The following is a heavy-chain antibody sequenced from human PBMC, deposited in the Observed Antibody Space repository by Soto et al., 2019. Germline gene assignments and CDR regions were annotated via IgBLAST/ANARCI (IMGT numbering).Heavy chain of an antibody. CDR2: INAGNGNT. J-gene: IGHJ6*03. D-gene: IGHD2-2*01. CDR1: GYTFTSYA. V-gene: IGHV1-3*01. Sequence: QVQHVQSGAEVKKPGASVKVSCKASGYTFTSYAMHWVRQAPGQRLEWMGWINAGNGNTKYSQKFQGRVTITRDTSASTAYMELSSLRSEDTAVYYCARDRVVVVPAAVQHYMDVWGKGTTVTVSS. CDR3: ARDRVVVVPAAVQHYMDV.